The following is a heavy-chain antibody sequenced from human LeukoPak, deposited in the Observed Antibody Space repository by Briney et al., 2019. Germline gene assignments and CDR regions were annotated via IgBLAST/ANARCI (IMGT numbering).Heavy chain of an antibody. CDR1: GYSISSGYY. V-gene: IGHV4-38-2*02. CDR2: IYHSGST. D-gene: IGHD3-3*01. J-gene: IGHJ6*03. CDR3: ARQHYDFWSGYYKDYYYYYMDV. Sequence: KPSETLSLTCTVSGYSISSGYYWGWIRPPPGKGLEWIGSIYHSGSTYYNPSLKSRVTISVDTSKNQFSLKLSSVTAADTAVYYCARQHYDFWSGYYKDYYYYYMDVWGKGTTVTVSS.